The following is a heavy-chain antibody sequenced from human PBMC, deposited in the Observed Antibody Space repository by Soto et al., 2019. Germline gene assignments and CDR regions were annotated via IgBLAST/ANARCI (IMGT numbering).Heavy chain of an antibody. CDR1: AFTVDYNY. D-gene: IGHD1-26*01. CDR3: AGDYYNSPTD. CDR2: IYSGGST. Sequence: EVQLVETGGGMIHPGGSLRLSCTASAFTVDYNYMSWVRQAPGRGLEWGSVIYSGGSTYYADSVKGRFSISRDKSTRTLFLQMNSLRAEDTAVYYCAGDYYNSPTDWGQGTLVTVSS. J-gene: IGHJ4*02. V-gene: IGHV3-53*02.